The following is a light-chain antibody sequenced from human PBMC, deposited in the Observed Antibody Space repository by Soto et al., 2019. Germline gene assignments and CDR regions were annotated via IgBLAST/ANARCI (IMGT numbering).Light chain of an antibody. CDR2: KIS. J-gene: IGKJ1*01. Sequence: DIVMTQTPLPSPVTLGQPASISCRSSQSLVHGDGNTYLTWLQQRPGQPPRLLLYKISKRFSGVPDRFSGSGAGTAFTLKISRVEPEDVGVYYCMQATQFPWTFGQGTKVEIK. CDR1: QSLVHGDGNTY. V-gene: IGKV2-24*01. CDR3: MQATQFPWT.